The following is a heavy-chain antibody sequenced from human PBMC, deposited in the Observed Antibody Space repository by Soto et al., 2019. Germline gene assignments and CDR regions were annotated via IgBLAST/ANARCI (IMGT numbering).Heavy chain of an antibody. CDR3: ARARLHDGRRTFDY. CDR2: IYHSGST. V-gene: IGHV4-30-2*01. CDR1: GASISSGGYS. J-gene: IGHJ4*02. D-gene: IGHD3-3*01. Sequence: SETLSLTCAVSGASISSGGYSWSWVRQPPGKGLEWIGYIYHSGSTNYNPSLKSRVTISVDRSKNQFSLKVSSVTAADTAVYYCARARLHDGRRTFDYWGQGTLVTVSS.